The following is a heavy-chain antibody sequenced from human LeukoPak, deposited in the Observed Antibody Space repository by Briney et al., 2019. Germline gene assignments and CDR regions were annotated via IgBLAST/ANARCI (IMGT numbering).Heavy chain of an antibody. CDR2: IKEDGSEK. D-gene: IGHD2-2*01. V-gene: IGHV3-7*01. CDR3: ARGVDHIVVVPAATTPYYYYYYMDV. J-gene: IGHJ6*03. Sequence: GGSLRLSCAASGFTFSTYWMSWVRQAPGKGLEWVANIKEDGSEKYYGDSVKGRFTISRDNAKNSLYLEMNSLRVEDTAVYYCARGVDHIVVVPAATTPYYYYYYMDVWGKGTTVTVSS. CDR1: GFTFSTYW.